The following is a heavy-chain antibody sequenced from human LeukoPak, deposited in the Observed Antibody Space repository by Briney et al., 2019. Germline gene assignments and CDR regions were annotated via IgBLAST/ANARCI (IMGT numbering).Heavy chain of an antibody. V-gene: IGHV1-69*13. CDR3: AKIAVAGDDRTYRATYYYYYYMDV. D-gene: IGHD6-19*01. CDR1: GGTFSSYA. CDR2: IIPIFGTA. J-gene: IGHJ6*03. Sequence: SVKVSCRASGGTFSSYAISWVRQAPGQGLEWMGGIIPIFGTANYAQKFQGRVTITADESTSTAYMELSSLRSEDTAVYYCAKIAVAGDDRTYRATYYYYYYMDVWGKGTTVTVSS.